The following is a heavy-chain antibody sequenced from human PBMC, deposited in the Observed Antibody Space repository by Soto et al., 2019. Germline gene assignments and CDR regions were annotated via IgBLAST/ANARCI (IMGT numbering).Heavy chain of an antibody. Sequence: GASVKVSSKACGYRFTSYYMHWVRQAPGQGLEWMGWISAYNGNTNYAQKLQGRVTMTTDTSTSTAYIELRSLRSDNTAVYYCATLRAFDIWGQGTMVTVS. V-gene: IGHV1-18*04. CDR1: GYRFTSYY. J-gene: IGHJ3*02. CDR2: ISAYNGNT. CDR3: ATLRAFDI.